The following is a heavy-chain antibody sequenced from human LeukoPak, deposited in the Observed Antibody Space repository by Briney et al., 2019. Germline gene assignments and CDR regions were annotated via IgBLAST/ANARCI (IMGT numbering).Heavy chain of an antibody. V-gene: IGHV4-34*01. Sequence: SETLSLTCAVYCGSFSVYYWSWIRQPPGRWLEWLGVINHGGSTNYHPSRKTEFTISVDTSKNQFSRKLSSVTAADTAVYYCARGGPNYYDSSGYYWRPYRQYYFDYWGQGTLVTVSS. CDR2: INHGGST. J-gene: IGHJ4*02. CDR1: CGSFSVYY. D-gene: IGHD3-22*01. CDR3: ARGGPNYYDSSGYYWRPYRQYYFDY.